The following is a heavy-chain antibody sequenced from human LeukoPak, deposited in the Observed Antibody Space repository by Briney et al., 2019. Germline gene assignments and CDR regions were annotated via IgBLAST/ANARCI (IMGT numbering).Heavy chain of an antibody. CDR2: INPNGGTT. V-gene: IGHV1-2*02. CDR1: GYTFTGYY. Sequence: ASVKLSCKASGYTFTGYYMHWVRQAPGQGLEWMAWINPNGGTTNYAQKLQGRVTMTRDTTISTAYMELSRLRSDDTAIYYCARGAHYHDSSEGYDYWGQGTLVTVSS. CDR3: ARGAHYHDSSEGYDY. D-gene: IGHD3-22*01. J-gene: IGHJ4*02.